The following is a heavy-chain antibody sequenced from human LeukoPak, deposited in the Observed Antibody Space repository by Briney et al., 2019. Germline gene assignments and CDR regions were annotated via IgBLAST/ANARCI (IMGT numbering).Heavy chain of an antibody. Sequence: GGSLRLSCAASGFTFDDYAMHWVRQAPGKGLEWVSGISWNSGSIGYADSVKGRFTISRDNAKNSLYLQMNSLRAEDTALHYCAKDKGYSSSWLDYWGQGTLVTVSS. CDR3: AKDKGYSSSWLDY. CDR2: ISWNSGSI. V-gene: IGHV3-9*01. J-gene: IGHJ4*02. CDR1: GFTFDDYA. D-gene: IGHD6-13*01.